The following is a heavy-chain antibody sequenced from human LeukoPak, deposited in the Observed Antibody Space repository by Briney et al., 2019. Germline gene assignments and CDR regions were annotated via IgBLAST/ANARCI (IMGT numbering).Heavy chain of an antibody. CDR1: GFTFSDYY. V-gene: IGHV3-11*01. J-gene: IGHJ4*02. D-gene: IGHD3-9*01. CDR2: ISSSGSTI. CDR3: ASHFDWLSPFDY. Sequence: GGSLRLSCAASGFTFSDYYMSWIRQAPGKGLEWVSYISSSGSTIYYADSVKGRFTISRDNAKNSLYLQMNSLRAEDTAVYYCASHFDWLSPFDYWGQGTLVTVSS.